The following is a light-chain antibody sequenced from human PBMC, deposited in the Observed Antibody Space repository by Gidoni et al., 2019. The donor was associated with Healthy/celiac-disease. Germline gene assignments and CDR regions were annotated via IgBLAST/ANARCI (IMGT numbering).Light chain of an antibody. Sequence: EILFTQSPGTLSLSPGARATLSCRASQSVSSSYLAWYQQKPGQAPRLLIYGASSRATGIPDRFSGGGCGTDFTLTISRLEPEDFAVYYCQQYGSSPTWTFGQGTKVEIK. V-gene: IGKV3-20*01. CDR2: GAS. CDR1: QSVSSSY. J-gene: IGKJ1*01. CDR3: QQYGSSPTWT.